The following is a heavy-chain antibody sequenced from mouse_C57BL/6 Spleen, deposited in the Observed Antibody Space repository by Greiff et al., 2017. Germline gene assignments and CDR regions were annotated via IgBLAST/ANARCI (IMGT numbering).Heavy chain of an antibody. CDR3: ATPITTVVEGFAY. Sequence: QVQLQQPGAELVRPGTSVKLSCKASGYTFTSYWMHWVKQRPGQGLEWIGVIDPSDSYTNYNQKFKGKATLTVDTSSSTAYMQLSSLTSEDSAVYYCATPITTVVEGFAYWGQGTLVTVSA. V-gene: IGHV1-59*01. D-gene: IGHD1-1*01. CDR1: GYTFTSYW. CDR2: IDPSDSYT. J-gene: IGHJ3*01.